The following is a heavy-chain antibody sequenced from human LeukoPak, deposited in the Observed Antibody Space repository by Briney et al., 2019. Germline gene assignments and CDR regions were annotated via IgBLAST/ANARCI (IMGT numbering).Heavy chain of an antibody. CDR1: GFTFSDHY. D-gene: IGHD5-12*01. J-gene: IGHJ4*02. CDR3: TRVRLTPSGRPLDY. V-gene: IGHV3-72*01. Sequence: GGSLRLSCAASGFTFSDHYMDWVRQAPGKGLEWVGRIRSKANSYTTEYAASVKGRFTISRDDSKNSLYLQMNSLKTEDTAVYYCTRVRLTPSGRPLDYWGQGTLVPVSS. CDR2: IRSKANSYTT.